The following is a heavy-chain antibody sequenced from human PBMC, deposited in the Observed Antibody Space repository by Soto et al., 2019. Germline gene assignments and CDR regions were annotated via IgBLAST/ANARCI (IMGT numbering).Heavy chain of an antibody. CDR3: ARDETTYYYDSSGYGSYCFDY. CDR1: GYTFTSYY. CDR2: INPSGGST. Sequence: ASVKVSCKASGYTFTSYYMHWVRQAPGQGLEWMGIINPSGGSTSYAQKFQGRVTMTRDTSTSTVYMELSSLRSEDTAVYYCARDETTYYYDSSGYGSYCFDYWGQGTLVTVSS. V-gene: IGHV1-46*01. D-gene: IGHD3-22*01. J-gene: IGHJ4*02.